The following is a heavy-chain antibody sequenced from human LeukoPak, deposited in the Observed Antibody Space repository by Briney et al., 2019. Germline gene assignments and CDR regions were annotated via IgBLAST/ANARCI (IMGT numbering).Heavy chain of an antibody. CDR3: ARDPGDAFDI. V-gene: IGHV3-23*01. CDR1: GFTLSSYG. J-gene: IGHJ3*02. Sequence: PGGSLRLSCAASGFTLSSYGMSWVRQAPGKGLEWVSAIGGSGGSTYYADSVKGRFTISRDNSKNTLYLQMNSLRAEDTAVYYCARDPGDAFDIWGQGTMVTVSS. CDR2: IGGSGGST.